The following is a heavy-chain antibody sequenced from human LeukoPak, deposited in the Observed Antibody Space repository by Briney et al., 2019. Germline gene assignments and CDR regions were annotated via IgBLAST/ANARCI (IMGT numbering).Heavy chain of an antibody. V-gene: IGHV3-21*01. CDR1: GFTSSSYS. Sequence: GGSLRLPCAASGFTSSSYSMNWVRQAPGKGLEWVSSISSSSSYIYYADSVKGRFTISRDNAKNSLYLQMNSLRAEDTAVYYCAREEQLAAFDYWGQGTLVTVSS. CDR3: AREEQLAAFDY. CDR2: ISSSSSYI. J-gene: IGHJ4*02. D-gene: IGHD6-6*01.